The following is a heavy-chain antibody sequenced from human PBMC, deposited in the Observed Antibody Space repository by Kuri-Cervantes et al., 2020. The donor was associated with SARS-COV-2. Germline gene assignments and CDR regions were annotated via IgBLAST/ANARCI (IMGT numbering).Heavy chain of an antibody. CDR3: TTLIDY. CDR1: GFLFSASA. J-gene: IGHJ4*02. Sequence: GGSLRLSCEVSGFLFSASATHWVRQASGKGLEWVGRVRGKANNYATAYAASVKGRFTISRDDSKNMAYLQMNSLKTDDTAVYYCTTLIDYWGQGALVTVSS. CDR2: VRGKANNYAT. V-gene: IGHV3-73*01.